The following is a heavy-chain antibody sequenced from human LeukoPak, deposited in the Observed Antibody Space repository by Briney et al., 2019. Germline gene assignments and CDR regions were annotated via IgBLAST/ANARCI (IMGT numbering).Heavy chain of an antibody. Sequence: ASVKVSCKASGYTFTSYGISWVRQAPGQGLEWMGWISAYNAYTNYAQKVQGRVTMTTDTSTSTVYMELRSLRAEDTAVYYCAREGYSPRDGYNFNFDYWGQGTLVTVSS. CDR2: ISAYNAYT. D-gene: IGHD5-24*01. CDR3: AREGYSPRDGYNFNFDY. CDR1: GYTFTSYG. V-gene: IGHV1-18*01. J-gene: IGHJ4*02.